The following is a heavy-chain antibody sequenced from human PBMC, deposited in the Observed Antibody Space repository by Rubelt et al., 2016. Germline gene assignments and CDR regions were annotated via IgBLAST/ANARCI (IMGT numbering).Heavy chain of an antibody. V-gene: IGHV3-48*02. Sequence: EVQLVESGGALVQPGGSLRLSCAASGFTFSIYNMNWLRQAPGKGLEWVSYISSTRSIIYYADSVKGRSTISRDNAKNKRYLQRNSLRDEDTAVYYCARGGQKQWRDQNWFDPWGQGTLVTVSS. CDR1: GFTFSIYN. D-gene: IGHD6-19*01. J-gene: IGHJ5*02. CDR2: ISSTRSII. CDR3: ARGGQKQWRDQNWFDP.